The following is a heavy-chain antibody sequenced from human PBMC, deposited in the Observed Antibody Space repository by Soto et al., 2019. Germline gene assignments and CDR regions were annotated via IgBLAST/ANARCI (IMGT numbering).Heavy chain of an antibody. CDR3: AGDGGRYSSSSSY. J-gene: IGHJ4*02. D-gene: IGHD6-13*01. CDR2: ISAYNGNT. V-gene: IGHV1-18*01. Sequence: QVQLVQSGAEVKKPGASVKVSCKASGYTFTSYGISWVRQAPGQGHEWMGWISAYNGNTNYAQKLQGRVTMTTDTCTSTADMELRSLRSDDTAVYYCAGDGGRYSSSSSYWGQGTLVTVSS. CDR1: GYTFTSYG.